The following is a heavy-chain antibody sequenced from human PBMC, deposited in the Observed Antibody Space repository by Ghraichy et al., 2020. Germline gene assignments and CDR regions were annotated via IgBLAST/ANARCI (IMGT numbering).Heavy chain of an antibody. CDR1: GFTFSSYA. CDR2: ISGSGGST. D-gene: IGHD3-3*01. CDR3: AKREEYYDFWSGYYTPFDY. J-gene: IGHJ4*02. V-gene: IGHV3-23*01. Sequence: WGSLRLSCAASGFTFSSYAMSWVRQAPGKGLEWVSAISGSGGSTYYADSVKGRFTISRDNSKNTLYLQMNSLRAEDPAVYYCAKREEYYDFWSGYYTPFDYWGQGTLVTVSS.